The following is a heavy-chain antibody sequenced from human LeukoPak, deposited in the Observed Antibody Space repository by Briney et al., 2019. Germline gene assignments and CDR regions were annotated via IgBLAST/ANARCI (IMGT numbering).Heavy chain of an antibody. V-gene: IGHV3-23*01. CDR2: ISGSGGST. CDR1: GFTFSSYA. Sequence: GGSLILSCAASGFTFSSYAMSWVRQAPGKGLEWVSAISGSGGSTYYADSVKGRFTISRDNSKNTLYLQMNSLRAEDTAVYYCAKDPTYYYDSSGYTNDYWGQGTLVTVSS. CDR3: AKDPTYYYDSSGYTNDY. D-gene: IGHD3-22*01. J-gene: IGHJ4*02.